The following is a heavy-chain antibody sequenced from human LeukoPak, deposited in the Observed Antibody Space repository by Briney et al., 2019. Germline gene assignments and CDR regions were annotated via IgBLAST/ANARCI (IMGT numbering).Heavy chain of an antibody. D-gene: IGHD5-24*01. V-gene: IGHV3-64D*06. J-gene: IGHJ4*02. CDR1: GFTFSSYS. CDR3: VQRGDAYNV. CDR2: ISYTGGTT. Sequence: GGSLRLSCSASGFTFSSYSMHWVRQAPGKGLEYVSAISYTGGTTYYADSVKGRFTISRDDSKNTLYLQMSSLRAEDTAVYYCVQRGDAYNVWGQGTMVTVSS.